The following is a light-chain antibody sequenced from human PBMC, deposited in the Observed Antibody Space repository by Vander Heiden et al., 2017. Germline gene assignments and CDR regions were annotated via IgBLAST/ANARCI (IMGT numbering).Light chain of an antibody. CDR2: AAS. V-gene: IGKV1-27*01. J-gene: IGKJ3*01. CDR3: QKYNSVPRGVT. Sequence: DIQMTQSPSSLSASVGDRVTITCRASQGISNYLAWYQQKPGKVPKLLIYAASTLQSGVQSRFSGSGSGTDFTLTISSLRPEDVATYYCQKYNSVPRGVTFGPGTKVDIK. CDR1: QGISNY.